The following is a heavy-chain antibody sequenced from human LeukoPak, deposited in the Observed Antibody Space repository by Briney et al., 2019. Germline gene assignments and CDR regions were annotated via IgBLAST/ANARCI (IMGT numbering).Heavy chain of an antibody. J-gene: IGHJ4*02. CDR2: ISSSGSTI. CDR1: GFTFSSYE. D-gene: IGHD2-8*01. V-gene: IGHV3-48*03. CDR3: ESKDKWVY. Sequence: SGGSLRLSCAASGFTFSSYEMNWVRQAPGKGLEWVSYISSSGSTIYYADSVKGRFTISRDNAKNSLYLQMNSLRAEDTAVYYCESKDKWVYWGQGTLVTVSS.